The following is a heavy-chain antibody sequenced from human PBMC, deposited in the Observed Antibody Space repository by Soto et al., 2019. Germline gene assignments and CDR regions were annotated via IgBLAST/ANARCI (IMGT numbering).Heavy chain of an antibody. Sequence: ASVKLSCKPSGYTFTSYGVSWVRQAPGQGLEWMGWISGYNGNTNYAQKFQDRVAMTTDTSTNTAYMELRSLRSDYTAVYYCARDLVVQTTTGGLDLWGKGTRVTVSS. D-gene: IGHD1-7*01. V-gene: IGHV1-18*01. J-gene: IGHJ5*02. CDR2: ISGYNGNT. CDR1: GYTFTSYG. CDR3: ARDLVVQTTTGGLDL.